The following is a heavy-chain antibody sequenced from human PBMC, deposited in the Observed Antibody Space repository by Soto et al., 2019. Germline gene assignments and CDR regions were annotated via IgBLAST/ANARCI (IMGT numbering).Heavy chain of an antibody. J-gene: IGHJ4*02. CDR2: ISYDGSNK. D-gene: IGHD3-3*01. CDR1: GFTFSSYA. V-gene: IGHV3-30-3*01. CDR3: ARDGYYDFWSGYYPDY. Sequence: GGSLRLSCAASGFTFSSYAMHWVRQAPGKGLEWVAVISYDGSNKYHADSVKGRFTISRDNSKNTLYLQMNSLRAEDTAVYYCARDGYYDFWSGYYPDYWGQGTLVTVSS.